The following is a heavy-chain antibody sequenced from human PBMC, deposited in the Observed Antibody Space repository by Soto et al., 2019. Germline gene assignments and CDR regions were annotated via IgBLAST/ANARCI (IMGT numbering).Heavy chain of an antibody. CDR1: GFTFSSYA. D-gene: IGHD6-13*01. V-gene: IGHV3-23*01. CDR3: AKTPGGYSSSWYDGKGFDY. J-gene: IGHJ4*02. CDR2: ISGSGGST. Sequence: PGGSLRLSCAASGFTFSSYAMSWVRQAPGKGLEWVSAISGSGGSTYYADSVKGRFTISRDNSKNTLYLQMNSLRAEDTAVYYCAKTPGGYSSSWYDGKGFDYWGQGTLVTSPQ.